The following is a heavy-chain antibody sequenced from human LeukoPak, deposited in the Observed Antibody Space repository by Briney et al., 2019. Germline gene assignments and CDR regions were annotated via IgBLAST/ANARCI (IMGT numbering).Heavy chain of an antibody. CDR3: ARAEVTGAFDI. CDR2: IYYSGST. V-gene: IGHV4-59*08. J-gene: IGHJ3*02. Sequence: SETLSLTCTVSGGSISSYYWSWIRQPPGKGLEWIGYIYYSGSTNYNPSLKSRVTISVDTSKNQFSLKLSSVTAADTAVYYCARAEVTGAFDIWGQGTMVTVSS. D-gene: IGHD2-21*02. CDR1: GGSISSYY.